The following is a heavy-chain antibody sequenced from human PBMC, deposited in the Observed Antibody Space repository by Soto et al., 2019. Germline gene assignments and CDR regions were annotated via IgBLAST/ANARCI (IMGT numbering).Heavy chain of an antibody. CDR1: GGTFSSYT. V-gene: IGHV1-69*02. J-gene: IGHJ4*02. Sequence: GASVKVSCKASGGTFSSYTISWVRQAPGQGLEWMGRIIPILGIANYAQKFQGRVTMTRNTSISTAYMELSSLRSEDTAVYYCARGRGRGHSYGPTMKTASEYWGQGTLVTVSS. CDR3: ARGRGRGHSYGPTMKTASEY. D-gene: IGHD5-18*01. CDR2: IIPILGIA.